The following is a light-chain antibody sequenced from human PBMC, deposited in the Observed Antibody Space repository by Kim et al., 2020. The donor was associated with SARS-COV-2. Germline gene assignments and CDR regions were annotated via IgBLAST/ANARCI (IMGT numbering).Light chain of an antibody. CDR3: SSYTSSSTYV. CDR1: SSDVGGYNY. Sequence: QSALTQPASVSGSPGQSITISCTGTSSDVGGYNYVSWYQQHPGKAPKLMIYDVSKRPSGVSNRFSGSKSGNMASLTISGLQAEDEADYYCSSYTSSSTYVFGNGTKVTVL. V-gene: IGLV2-14*01. CDR2: DVS. J-gene: IGLJ1*01.